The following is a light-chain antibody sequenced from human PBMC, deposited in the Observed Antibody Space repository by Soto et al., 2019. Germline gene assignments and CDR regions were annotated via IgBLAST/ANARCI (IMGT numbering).Light chain of an antibody. J-gene: IGLJ1*01. CDR1: SSDVGGYNY. CDR3: SSYTSSSILVV. Sequence: QSVLTQPASVSGSPGQSITISCTGTSSDVGGYNYVSWYQQHPGKAPKLMIYDVSSRPSGVSNRFSGSKSGNTASLTISGLQAEDEADYYCSSYTSSSILVVLGTGTKVTVL. V-gene: IGLV2-14*01. CDR2: DVS.